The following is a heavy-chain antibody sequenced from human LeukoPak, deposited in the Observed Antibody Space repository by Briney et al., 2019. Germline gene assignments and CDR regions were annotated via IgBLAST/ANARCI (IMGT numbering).Heavy chain of an antibody. CDR2: IGGSGSDT. V-gene: IGHV3-11*06. CDR1: GFTFSDDY. D-gene: IGHD2-15*01. CDR3: VRHTRTAAF. Sequence: KPGGSLRLSCAASGFTFSDDYMTWIRQVPGKGLESIAYIGGSGSDTNYADSVRGRFTISRDNARSSLFLQMNSLTAEDSAVYFCVRHTRTAAFWGQGALVTVSS. J-gene: IGHJ4*02.